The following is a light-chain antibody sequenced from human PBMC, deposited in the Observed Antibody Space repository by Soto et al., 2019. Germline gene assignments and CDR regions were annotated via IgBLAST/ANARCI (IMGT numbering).Light chain of an antibody. V-gene: IGKV3-20*01. CDR1: QSVSSSY. CDR2: GAS. CDR3: QQYGSSPQT. J-gene: IGKJ1*01. Sequence: EIVLTQSPGTLSLSPGERATLSCRAIQSVSSSYLAWYQQKPGQAPRLLIYGASSRATGIPDRFSGSGSGTDFTLTISRLEPEDFAVYYCQQYGSSPQTFGQGT.